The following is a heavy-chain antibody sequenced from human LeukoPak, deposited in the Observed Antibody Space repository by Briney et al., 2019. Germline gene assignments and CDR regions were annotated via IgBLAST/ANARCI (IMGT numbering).Heavy chain of an antibody. V-gene: IGHV3-30-3*01. CDR2: ISYDGSNK. CDR1: GFTFSGYA. Sequence: GGSLRLSCAASGFTFSGYAMHWVRQAPGKGLEWVAVISYDGSNKYYADSVKGRFTISRDNSKNTLYLQMNSLRAEDTAVYYCARDWGLWGQGTLVTVSS. D-gene: IGHD3-16*01. J-gene: IGHJ4*02. CDR3: ARDWGL.